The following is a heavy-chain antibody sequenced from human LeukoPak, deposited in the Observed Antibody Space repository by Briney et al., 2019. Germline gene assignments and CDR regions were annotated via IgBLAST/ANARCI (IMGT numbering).Heavy chain of an antibody. CDR1: GGSISSGGYY. V-gene: IGHV4-31*03. CDR2: IYYSGST. D-gene: IGHD1-26*01. J-gene: IGHJ4*02. CDR3: ARDAMGATPDY. Sequence: SETLSLTCTVSGGSISSGGYYWSWIRQHPGKGLEWIGYIYYSGSTYYNPSLKSRVTISVDTSKNQFSLKLSSVTAADTAVYYCARDAMGATPDYWGQGTLVTVSS.